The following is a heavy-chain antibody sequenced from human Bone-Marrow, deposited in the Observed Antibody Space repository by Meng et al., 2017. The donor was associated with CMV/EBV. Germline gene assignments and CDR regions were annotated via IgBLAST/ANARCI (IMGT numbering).Heavy chain of an antibody. CDR1: GGSISSYY. CDR2: IYYSGST. Sequence: SEPLSLTCTVSGGSISSYYWSWIRQPPGKGLEWIGYIYYSGSTNYNPSLKSRVTISVDTSKNQFSLKLSSVTAADTAVYYCAKDLIKNRGTPPAPWGMDVWGQGTTVTVSS. D-gene: IGHD1-14*01. J-gene: IGHJ6*02. CDR3: AKDLIKNRGTPPAPWGMDV. V-gene: IGHV4-59*01.